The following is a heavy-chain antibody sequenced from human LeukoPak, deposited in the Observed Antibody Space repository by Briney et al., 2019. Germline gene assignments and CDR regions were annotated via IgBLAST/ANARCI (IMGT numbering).Heavy chain of an antibody. V-gene: IGHV4-61*05. CDR1: GGSITNNNYY. Sequence: SETLSLTCTVSGGSITNNNYYWDWIRQPPGKGLEWIAYIHYSGSTSYNPSLKSRLTISLDTSKNQFSLKLSSVTAADTAVYHCARLDGNWNYFDHWGQGTLVTVSS. CDR2: IHYSGST. CDR3: ARLDGNWNYFDH. J-gene: IGHJ4*02. D-gene: IGHD1-20*01.